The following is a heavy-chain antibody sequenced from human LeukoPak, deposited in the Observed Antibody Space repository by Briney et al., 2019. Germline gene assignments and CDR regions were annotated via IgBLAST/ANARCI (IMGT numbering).Heavy chain of an antibody. CDR2: ISYDGSNK. Sequence: PGGSLRLSCAASGFTFSSYGMHWVRQAPGKGLEWVAVISYDGSNKYHADSVKGRFTISRDNSKNTLYLQMNSLRAEDTAVYYCAKITEWLSPYYYGMDVWGQGTTVTVSS. J-gene: IGHJ6*02. CDR1: GFTFSSYG. V-gene: IGHV3-30*18. CDR3: AKITEWLSPYYYGMDV. D-gene: IGHD3-3*01.